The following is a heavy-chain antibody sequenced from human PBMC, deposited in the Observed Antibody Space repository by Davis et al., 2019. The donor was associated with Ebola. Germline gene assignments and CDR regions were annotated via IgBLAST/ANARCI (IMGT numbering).Heavy chain of an antibody. D-gene: IGHD4-23*01. Sequence: PGGSLRLSCAASGITFSNNWMTWVRQAPGKGLEWVAHIKEDGSQKYCVDSVRGRFTISRDNAKSSLSLQMNSLRVEDTAVYYCVRDAGWQRLDNWGQGTLVTVSS. V-gene: IGHV3-7*01. CDR1: GITFSNNW. J-gene: IGHJ4*02. CDR2: IKEDGSQK. CDR3: VRDAGWQRLDN.